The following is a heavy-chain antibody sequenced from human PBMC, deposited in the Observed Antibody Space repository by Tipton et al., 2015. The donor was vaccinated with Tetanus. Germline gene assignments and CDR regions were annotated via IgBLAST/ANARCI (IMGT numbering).Heavy chain of an antibody. J-gene: IGHJ4*02. Sequence: GSLRLSCAVSGFSLSSYTMNWVRQAPGKGLEWVSSISSTSAYIYYADSLKGRFTISRDNAENSLYLQVDSLRAEDTAVYYCARMQSGSYFDLWGPGILVTVSS. CDR1: GFSLSSYT. D-gene: IGHD1-26*01. V-gene: IGHV3-21*01. CDR2: ISSTSAYI. CDR3: ARMQSGSYFDL.